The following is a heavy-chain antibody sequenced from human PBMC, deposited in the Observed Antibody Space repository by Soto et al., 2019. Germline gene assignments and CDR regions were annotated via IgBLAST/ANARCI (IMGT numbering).Heavy chain of an antibody. CDR3: ARTQDDYGDDAFDI. J-gene: IGHJ3*02. V-gene: IGHV4-39*01. CDR2: IYYSGST. Sequence: SETLSLTCTVSGGSISSSSYYWGWIRQPPGKGLEWIGSIYYSGSTYYNPSLKSRVTISVYTSKNQFSLKLSSVTAADTAVYYCARTQDDYGDDAFDIWGQGTMVTVSS. CDR1: GGSISSSSYY. D-gene: IGHD4-17*01.